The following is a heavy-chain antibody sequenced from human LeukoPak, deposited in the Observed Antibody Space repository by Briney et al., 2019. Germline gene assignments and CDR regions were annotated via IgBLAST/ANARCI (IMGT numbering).Heavy chain of an antibody. CDR3: ATYLTMIVVVTPGYFDY. CDR2: FDPEDGET. V-gene: IGHV1-24*01. D-gene: IGHD3-22*01. CDR1: GYTLTELS. J-gene: IGHJ4*02. Sequence: ASVKVSCKVSGYTLTELSMHWVRQAPGKGLEWVGGFDPEDGETIYAQKFQGRVTMTEDTSTDTAYMELSSLRSEDTAVYYCATYLTMIVVVTPGYFDYWGQGTLVTVSS.